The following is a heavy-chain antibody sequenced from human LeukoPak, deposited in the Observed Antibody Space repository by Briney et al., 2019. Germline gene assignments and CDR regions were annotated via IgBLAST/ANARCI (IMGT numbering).Heavy chain of an antibody. V-gene: IGHV1-8*01. Sequence: ASVKVSCKASGYTFTSYDINWVRQATGQGLEWMGWMNPNSGNTGYAQKFQGRVTMTRNTSISTAYMELSSLRSEDTAVYYCARVGGYDFWSGSPTYYFDYWGQGTTVTVSS. CDR2: MNPNSGNT. D-gene: IGHD3-3*01. CDR3: ARVGGYDFWSGSPTYYFDY. J-gene: IGHJ4*02. CDR1: GYTFTSYD.